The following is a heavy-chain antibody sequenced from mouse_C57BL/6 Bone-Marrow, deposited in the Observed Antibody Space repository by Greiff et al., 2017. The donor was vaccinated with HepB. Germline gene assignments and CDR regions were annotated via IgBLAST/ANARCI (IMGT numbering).Heavy chain of an antibody. J-gene: IGHJ3*01. CDR3: ARSRTPWFAY. CDR1: GYSFTSYY. V-gene: IGHV1-66*01. CDR2: IYPGSGNT. Sequence: QVQLQQSGPELVKPGASVKISCKASGYSFTSYYIHWVKQRPGQGLEWIGWIYPGSGNTKYNEKFKGKATLTADTSSSTAYMQLSSLTSEDSAVYYCARSRTPWFAYWGQGTLVTVSA.